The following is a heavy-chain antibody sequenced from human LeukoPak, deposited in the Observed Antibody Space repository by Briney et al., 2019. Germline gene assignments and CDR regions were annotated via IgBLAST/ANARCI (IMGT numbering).Heavy chain of an antibody. V-gene: IGHV5-51*01. D-gene: IGHD6-6*01. CDR2: IYPGDSDT. CDR3: ATFTAYSRSSDYHFDY. J-gene: IGHJ4*02. CDR1: GYSFTTYW. Sequence: PGESLKISCKGSGYSFTTYWIAWVRQMPGKGLEWMGIIYPGDSDTTYSPSFQGQVTISADNSISTAHLQWSSLKASDTAMYYCATFTAYSRSSDYHFDYWGQGTLVTVSS.